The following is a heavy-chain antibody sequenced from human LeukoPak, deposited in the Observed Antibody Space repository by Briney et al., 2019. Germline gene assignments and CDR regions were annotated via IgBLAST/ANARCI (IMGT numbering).Heavy chain of an antibody. J-gene: IGHJ4*02. Sequence: PSETLSLTCAVSGGSISSSNWWSWVRQPPGEGLEWIGEIYHSGSTNYNPSLKSRVTISVDKSKNQFSLKLSSVTAADTAVYYCARVPVGYYYGSGPHIEHYFDYWGQGTLVTVSS. CDR3: ARVPVGYYYGSGPHIEHYFDY. D-gene: IGHD3-10*01. CDR2: IYHSGST. V-gene: IGHV4-4*02. CDR1: GGSISSSNW.